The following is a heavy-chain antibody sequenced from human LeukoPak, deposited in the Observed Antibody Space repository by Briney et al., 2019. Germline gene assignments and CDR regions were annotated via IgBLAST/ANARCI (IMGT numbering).Heavy chain of an antibody. CDR1: GFTFSSYG. J-gene: IGHJ6*02. Sequence: GRSLRLSCAASGFTFSSYGMHWVRQAPGKGLEWVAVISYDGSNKYYADSVKGRFTISRDNSKNTLDLQMNSLRGEDTAVYYCAKENFYRVVMANYGMDVWGQGTTVTVSS. CDR3: AKENFYRVVMANYGMDV. D-gene: IGHD3-22*01. V-gene: IGHV3-30*18. CDR2: ISYDGSNK.